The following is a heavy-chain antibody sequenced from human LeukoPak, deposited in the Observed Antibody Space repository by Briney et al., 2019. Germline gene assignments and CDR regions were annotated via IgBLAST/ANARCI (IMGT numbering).Heavy chain of an antibody. J-gene: IGHJ4*02. V-gene: IGHV4-59*12. CDR3: ARDNERDSSGYSGY. CDR2: INHSGST. D-gene: IGHD3-22*01. Sequence: SETLSLTCTVSGGSISSYYWSWIRQPAGKGLEWIGEINHSGSTNYNPSLKSRVTISVDTSKNQFSLKLSSVTAADTAVYYCARDNERDSSGYSGYWGQGTLVTVSS. CDR1: GGSISSYY.